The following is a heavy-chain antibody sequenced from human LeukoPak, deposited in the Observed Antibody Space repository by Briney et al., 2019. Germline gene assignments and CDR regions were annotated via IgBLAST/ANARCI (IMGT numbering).Heavy chain of an antibody. D-gene: IGHD6-13*01. CDR3: ARGYSSSWLDY. J-gene: IGHJ4*02. CDR1: GGTFSSYA. CDR2: INPNSGGT. V-gene: IGHV1-2*06. Sequence: APVKVSCKASGGTFSSYAFSWVRQAPGQGLEWMGRINPNSGGTKYAQKFQGRVTMTTDTSINTAYLELSRLRSDDTAVYYCARGYSSSWLDYWGQGTLVTVSS.